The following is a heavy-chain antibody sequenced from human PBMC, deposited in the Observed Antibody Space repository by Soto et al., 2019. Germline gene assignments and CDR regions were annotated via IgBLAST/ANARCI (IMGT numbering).Heavy chain of an antibody. CDR3: ARPRITMVRGVRTPYYYGMDV. V-gene: IGHV1-69*13. D-gene: IGHD3-10*01. J-gene: IGHJ6*02. CDR1: GGTFSSYA. Sequence: VASVKVSCKASGGTFSSYAISWVRQAPGQGLEWMGGIIPIFGTANYAQKFQGRVTITADESTSTAYMELSSLRSEDTAVYYCARPRITMVRGVRTPYYYGMDVWGQGTTVTVSS. CDR2: IIPIFGTA.